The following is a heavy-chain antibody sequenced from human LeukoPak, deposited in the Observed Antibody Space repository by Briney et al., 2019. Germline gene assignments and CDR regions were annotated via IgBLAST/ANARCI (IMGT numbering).Heavy chain of an antibody. CDR3: ATSSSWYSGLDY. CDR2: IRYDGSNK. D-gene: IGHD6-13*01. J-gene: IGHJ4*02. Sequence: PGGSLRLSCAASGFIFKSYWMSWVRQAPGKELEWVAFIRYDGSNKYYADSVKGRFTISRDNSKNTLYLQMNSLRAEDTAVYYCATSSSWYSGLDYWGQGTLVTVSS. V-gene: IGHV3-30*02. CDR1: GFIFKSYW.